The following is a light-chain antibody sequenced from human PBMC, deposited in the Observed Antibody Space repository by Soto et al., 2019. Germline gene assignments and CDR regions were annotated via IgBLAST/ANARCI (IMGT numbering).Light chain of an antibody. CDR3: QQSYSTLLFT. CDR2: ASS. J-gene: IGKJ3*01. Sequence: DIQMTQSPSSLSASVGDRVTITCRASQSISNYLNWYQQKPGKAPKLLIYASSSLQSGVPSRFSGSGSGTDFTLTISSLQPEDFATYYCQQSYSTLLFTFGPGTKVDFK. V-gene: IGKV1-39*01. CDR1: QSISNY.